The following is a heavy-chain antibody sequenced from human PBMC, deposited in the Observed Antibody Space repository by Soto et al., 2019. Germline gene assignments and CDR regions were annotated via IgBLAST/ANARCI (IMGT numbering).Heavy chain of an antibody. D-gene: IGHD4-17*01. J-gene: IGHJ5*02. V-gene: IGHV3-23*01. CDR2: ISGSGGST. CDR1: GFTFSSYA. Sequence: EVQLLESGGGLVQPGGSLRLSCAASGFTFSSYAMSWVRQAPGKGLEWVSAISGSGGSTYYADAVKGRFTISRDNSKNRMYLQMNSLRAEDTAVYYCAKVHGDYVLNWFAPWGQGTLVTVSS. CDR3: AKVHGDYVLNWFAP.